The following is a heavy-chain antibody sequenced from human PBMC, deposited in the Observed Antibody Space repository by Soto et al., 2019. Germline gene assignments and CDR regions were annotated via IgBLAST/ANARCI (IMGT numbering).Heavy chain of an antibody. CDR2: ISSSSSDT. CDR3: ARDLYTSSLPTYYYFYYGMDV. J-gene: IGHJ6*02. D-gene: IGHD2-2*01. Sequence: QVQLVESGGGLVKPGGSLRLSCAASGFTFSDYYMNWIRQAPGKGLEWVSYISSSSSDTNYADSVKGRFTISRDNAKNSVYLQMNSLRAEDPAVYYCARDLYTSSLPTYYYFYYGMDVWGQGTTVTVSS. V-gene: IGHV3-11*06. CDR1: GFTFSDYY.